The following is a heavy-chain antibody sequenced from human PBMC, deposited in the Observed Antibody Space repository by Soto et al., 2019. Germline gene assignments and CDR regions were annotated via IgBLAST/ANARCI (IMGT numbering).Heavy chain of an antibody. CDR3: ARAGERNPNYYYYMDV. CDR1: GGSISSYY. V-gene: IGHV4-59*01. CDR2: IYYSGGT. Sequence: SETLSLTCTVSGGSISSYYWSWIRQPPGKGLEWIGYIYYSGGTNYNPSLKSRVTISVDTSKNQFSLKLSSVTAADTAVYYCARAGERNPNYYYYMDVWGKGTTVTVSS. D-gene: IGHD3-16*01. J-gene: IGHJ6*03.